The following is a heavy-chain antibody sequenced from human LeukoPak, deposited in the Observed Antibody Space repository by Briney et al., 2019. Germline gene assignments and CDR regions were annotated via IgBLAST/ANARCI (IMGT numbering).Heavy chain of an antibody. V-gene: IGHV3-23*01. Sequence: PGGSLRLSCAASGFTFSTYAMSWVRQAPGKGLECVSTIASFGGSTYYADSVKGRFTISRDNSKNTLYLQMNSLRAEDTALYYCAKQTDSSAWYLGFDYWGQGTLVTVSS. J-gene: IGHJ4*02. CDR3: AKQTDSSAWYLGFDY. D-gene: IGHD6-19*01. CDR2: IASFGGST. CDR1: GFTFSTYA.